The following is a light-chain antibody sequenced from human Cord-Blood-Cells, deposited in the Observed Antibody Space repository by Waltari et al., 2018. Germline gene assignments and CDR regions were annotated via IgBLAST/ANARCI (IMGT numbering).Light chain of an antibody. V-gene: IGKV1-6*01. J-gene: IGKJ2*01. CDR1: QGIRND. CDR3: LQDYNYPYT. Sequence: IQMTHSPSSLSASGGDSVTVTCRASQGIRNDLGWYQQKPGKAPKLLIYAASSLQSGVPSRFSGSGSGTDFTLTISSLQPEDFATYYCLQDYNYPYTFGQGTKLEIK. CDR2: AAS.